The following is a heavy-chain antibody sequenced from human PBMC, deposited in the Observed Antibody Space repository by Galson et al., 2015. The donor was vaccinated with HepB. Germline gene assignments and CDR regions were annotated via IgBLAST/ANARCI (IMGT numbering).Heavy chain of an antibody. J-gene: IGHJ6*02. Sequence: SETLSLTCTVSGGSISSYYWSWIRQPAGKGLEWIGRIYTSGSTNYNPSLKSRVTMSVDTSKNQFSLKLSSVTAADTAVYYCARDTRLMGATHYYYYYGMDVWGQGTTVTVSS. CDR3: ARDTRLMGATHYYYYYGMDV. CDR1: GGSISSYY. D-gene: IGHD1-26*01. V-gene: IGHV4-4*07. CDR2: IYTSGST.